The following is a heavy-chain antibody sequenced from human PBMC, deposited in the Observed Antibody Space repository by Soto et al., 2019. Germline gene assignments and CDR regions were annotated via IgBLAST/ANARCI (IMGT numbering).Heavy chain of an antibody. CDR3: AKDLGMTTVIVYYYYYGMDV. V-gene: IGHV3-30*18. Sequence: GGSLRLSCAASGFTFSSYGMHWVRQAPGKGLEWVAVISYDGSNKYYADSVKGRFTISRDNSKNTLYLQMNSLRAEDTAVYYYAKDLGMTTVIVYYYYYGMDVWGQGTTVTVSS. J-gene: IGHJ6*02. D-gene: IGHD4-4*01. CDR1: GFTFSSYG. CDR2: ISYDGSNK.